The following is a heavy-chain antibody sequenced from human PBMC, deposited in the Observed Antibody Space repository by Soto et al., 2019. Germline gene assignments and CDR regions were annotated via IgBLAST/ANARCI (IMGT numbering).Heavy chain of an antibody. CDR3: ARNTSQLYGFWSGSRETKGDYGTDV. CDR2: IDPSDSYT. CDR1: TDSFSSSW. Sequence: GESLKISCKGSTDSFSSSWINWVRQTPGKGLEWMGRIDPSDSYTNYNPSFEGHVTISVDKSITTAFLQWSSLKASDTAMYYCARNTSQLYGFWSGSRETKGDYGTDVWGQGTTVTVSS. V-gene: IGHV5-10-1*01. J-gene: IGHJ6*02. D-gene: IGHD3-3*01.